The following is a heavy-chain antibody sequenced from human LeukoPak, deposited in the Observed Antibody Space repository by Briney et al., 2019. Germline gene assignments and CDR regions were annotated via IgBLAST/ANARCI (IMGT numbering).Heavy chain of an antibody. D-gene: IGHD2-2*01. V-gene: IGHV4-39*01. CDR3: ARHLGYCSSTSCYGEYYYYHMDV. Sequence: SETLSLTCTVSGGSISSSSYYWGWIRQPPGKGLEWIGSIYYSGSTYYNPSLKSRVTISVDTSKNQFSLKLSSVTAADTAVYYCARHLGYCSSTSCYGEYYYYHMDVWGKGTTVTVSS. CDR2: IYYSGST. J-gene: IGHJ6*03. CDR1: GGSISSSSYY.